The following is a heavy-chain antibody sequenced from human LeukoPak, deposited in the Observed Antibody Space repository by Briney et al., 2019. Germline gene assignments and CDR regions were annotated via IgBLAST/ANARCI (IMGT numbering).Heavy chain of an antibody. V-gene: IGHV4-39*07. CDR3: AREARFALPAVGSGDY. CDR1: GGSISSSDYY. CDR2: IFYNGAT. D-gene: IGHD2-2*01. Sequence: SDILSLTCSVSGGSISSSDYYWGWIRQPPGKGLEWIGTIFYNGATKTNPSLSSRVTMSIDTSKNQFSLRLRSVTAADTAVYYCAREARFALPAVGSGDYWGQGTLVTVSS. J-gene: IGHJ4*02.